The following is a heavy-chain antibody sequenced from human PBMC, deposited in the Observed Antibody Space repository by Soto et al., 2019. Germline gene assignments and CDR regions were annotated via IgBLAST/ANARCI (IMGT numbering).Heavy chain of an antibody. D-gene: IGHD7-27*01. Sequence: ASETLSLTCIVSGDSVTSGSYYWTWLRQPPGKGLEWIGYISYTGRTKYNPSPQSRVTISVDTSKNDFSLNLSSVTAADTAVYFCAREWGLLPYYVMNVWGHGTAVTVSS. CDR2: ISYTGRT. V-gene: IGHV4-61*03. CDR3: AREWGLLPYYVMNV. J-gene: IGHJ6*02. CDR1: GDSVTSGSYY.